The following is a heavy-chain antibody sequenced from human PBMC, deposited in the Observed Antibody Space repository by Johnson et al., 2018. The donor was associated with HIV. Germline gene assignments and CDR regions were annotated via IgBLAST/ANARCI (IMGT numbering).Heavy chain of an antibody. CDR3: AKDRRCSGGSCHPDAFDI. CDR1: GFTFSTYG. CDR2: IWYDGSNK. Sequence: QMLLVESGGGVVQPGRSLRLSCGASGFTFSTYGMHWVRQTPGKGLEWVAVIWYDGSNKYYADSVRGRFTISRDNAKNSLYLQMNSLRAEDTALYYCAKDRRCSGGSCHPDAFDIWGQGTMVTVSS. V-gene: IGHV3-33*03. D-gene: IGHD2-15*01. J-gene: IGHJ3*02.